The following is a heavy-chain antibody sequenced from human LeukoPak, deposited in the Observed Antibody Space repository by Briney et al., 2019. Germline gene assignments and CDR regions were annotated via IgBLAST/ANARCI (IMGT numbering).Heavy chain of an antibody. CDR2: IYYSGST. J-gene: IGHJ4*02. V-gene: IGHV4-39*01. CDR3: ARGPSMVRGVIPFDY. CDR1: GGSISSSSYY. D-gene: IGHD3-10*01. Sequence: PSETLSLTCTVSGGSISSSSYYWGWIRQPPGKGLEWIGSIYYSGSTYYNPSLKSRVTISVDTSKNQFSLKLSSVTAADTAVYYCARGPSMVRGVIPFDYWGQGTLVTVSS.